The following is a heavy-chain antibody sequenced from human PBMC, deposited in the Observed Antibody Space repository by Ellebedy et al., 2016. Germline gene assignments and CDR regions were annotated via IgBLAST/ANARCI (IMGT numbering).Heavy chain of an antibody. V-gene: IGHV3-74*01. J-gene: IGHJ3*02. Sequence: ASGFTFSTRWVNWARQAPGKGPEWVSRIQSDGSSTFYSASVRGRFTISRDNAKNTVYLQMNSLRVEDTAVYYCARYGTGAVGSYAFDIWGQGTMVTVSS. CDR3: ARYGTGAVGSYAFDI. CDR1: GFTFSTRW. D-gene: IGHD6-13*01. CDR2: IQSDGSST.